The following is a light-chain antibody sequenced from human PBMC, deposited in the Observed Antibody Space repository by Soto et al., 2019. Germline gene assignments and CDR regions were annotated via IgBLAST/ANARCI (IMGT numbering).Light chain of an antibody. V-gene: IGLV1-40*01. J-gene: IGLJ2*01. CDR1: SSNIGSYYD. Sequence: QSVLTQPPSVSGAPGQRVTIPCTGSSSNIGSYYDVHWYQQLPGTVPKLLIYGDNNRPSGFPDRFSGSKSGTSAYLSITGIQDEDESDYYCQSYDSSLSDVVFCGGSKLTVL. CDR3: QSYDSSLSDVV. CDR2: GDN.